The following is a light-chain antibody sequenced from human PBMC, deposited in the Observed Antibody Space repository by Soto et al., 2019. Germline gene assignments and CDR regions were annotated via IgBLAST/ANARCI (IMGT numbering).Light chain of an antibody. J-gene: IGKJ5*01. Sequence: EIVLTQSPATLSLSPGERATLSCKASQNVNNHLVWYQQKSGQAPRLVIYDTSTRASDFPARFSGRGSGTDFTLTISSLEPEDFAVYSCPQRTSWPPTFGQGTRLDIK. CDR2: DTS. CDR1: QNVNNH. CDR3: PQRTSWPPT. V-gene: IGKV3-11*01.